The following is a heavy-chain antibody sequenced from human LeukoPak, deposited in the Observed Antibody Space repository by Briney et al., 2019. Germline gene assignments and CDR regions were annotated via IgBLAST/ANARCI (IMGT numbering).Heavy chain of an antibody. CDR1: GFTFSSNW. D-gene: IGHD1-26*01. V-gene: IGHV3-74*01. Sequence: PGGSLRLSCAASGFTFSSNWMDWVRQAPGKGLVWVSRSNEDGSTTNYADSVKGRFTISRDNAKNTLYLQMNSLTAEDTAVYYCVRDLGGRSGHWGQGTLVTVSS. CDR3: VRDLGGRSGH. CDR2: SNEDGSTT. J-gene: IGHJ4*02.